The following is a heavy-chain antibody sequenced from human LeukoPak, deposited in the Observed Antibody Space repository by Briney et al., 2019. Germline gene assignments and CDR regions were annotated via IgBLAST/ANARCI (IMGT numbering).Heavy chain of an antibody. J-gene: IGHJ3*02. CDR2: FTYHGSDK. CDR1: GFSFGDYW. D-gene: IGHD6-6*01. CDR3: AREGDSSSSVGAFDI. V-gene: IGHV3-30*01. Sequence: GGSLRLSCAASGFSFGDYWMNWVRQAPGKGLEWVAVFTYHGSDKYYADSVKGRFTISRDNSKNTLYLQMNSLRAEDTAVYYCAREGDSSSSVGAFDIWGQGTMVTVSS.